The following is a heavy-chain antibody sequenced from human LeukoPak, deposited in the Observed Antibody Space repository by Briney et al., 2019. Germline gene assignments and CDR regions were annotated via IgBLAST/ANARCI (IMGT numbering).Heavy chain of an antibody. CDR3: ARDAGWPPQDFDY. V-gene: IGHV3-48*01. CDR2: ISSGSSAI. D-gene: IGHD6-19*01. CDR1: GFTFSTYS. J-gene: IGHJ4*02. Sequence: GGSLRLSCAASGFTFSTYSMAWVRQAPGKGLGWVSYISSGSSAIYYADSVKGRFTISRDNARNSLSLQMNSLRAEETAVYYCARDAGWPPQDFDYCGQGTVVTVSS.